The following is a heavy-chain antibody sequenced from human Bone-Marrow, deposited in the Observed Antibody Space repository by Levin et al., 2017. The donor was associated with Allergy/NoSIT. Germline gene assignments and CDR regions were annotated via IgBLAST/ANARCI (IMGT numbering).Heavy chain of an antibody. CDR2: ISYDGSNK. D-gene: IGHD6-19*01. CDR1: GFTFSSSG. V-gene: IGHV3-30*18. CDR3: AKDLPAVSGSFDY. Sequence: LSLTCAASGFTFSSSGMHWVRPAPGKGLEWVAVISYDGSNKYYADSVKGRFTISRDNSKNTLYLQMNSLRAEDTAVYYCAKDLPAVSGSFDYWGQGTLVTVSS. J-gene: IGHJ4*02.